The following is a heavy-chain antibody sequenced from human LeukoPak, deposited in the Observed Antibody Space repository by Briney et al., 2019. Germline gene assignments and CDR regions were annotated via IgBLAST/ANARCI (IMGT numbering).Heavy chain of an antibody. CDR2: INPNSGGT. J-gene: IGHJ4*02. D-gene: IGHD2-2*01. CDR1: RYPFTGYY. CDR3: ARDHYCSSTSCYDY. V-gene: IGHV1-2*02. Sequence: GSVKASGKAFRYPFTGYYMNRVGQAPGQGLKWMRWINPNSGGTNYAQKFQGRVTMTRDTSISTAYMELSRLRSDDTAVYYCARDHYCSSTSCYDYWGQGTLVTVSS.